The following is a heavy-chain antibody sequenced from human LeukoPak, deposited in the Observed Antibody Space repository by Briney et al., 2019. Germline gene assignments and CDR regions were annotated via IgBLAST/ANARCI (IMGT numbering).Heavy chain of an antibody. CDR1: GGTFSSYA. D-gene: IGHD1-26*01. V-gene: IGHV1-69*06. J-gene: IGHJ6*03. CDR2: IIPIFGTA. CDR3: ARGRKVGSRPPYYYYMDV. Sequence: ASVKVSCKASGGTFSSYAISWVRQAPGQGLEWMGGIIPIFGTANYAQKFQGRVTITADKSTSTAYMELSSLRSEATAVYYGARGRKVGSRPPYYYYMDVWGKGTTVTVSS.